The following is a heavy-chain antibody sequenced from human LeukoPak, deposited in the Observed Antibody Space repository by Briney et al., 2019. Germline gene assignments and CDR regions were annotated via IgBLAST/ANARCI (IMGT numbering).Heavy chain of an antibody. Sequence: GESLRLSCAASGFTFSSYAMSWVRQAPGKGLEWVSGISGGGGTTYYADSVKGRLTISRDNSKNTLFLQMNSLRAEDTAVYYCAKDARYSNPTYYMDVWGKGTTVTVS. CDR3: AKDARYSNPTYYMDV. V-gene: IGHV3-23*01. D-gene: IGHD4-11*01. CDR1: GFTFSSYA. J-gene: IGHJ6*03. CDR2: ISGGGGTT.